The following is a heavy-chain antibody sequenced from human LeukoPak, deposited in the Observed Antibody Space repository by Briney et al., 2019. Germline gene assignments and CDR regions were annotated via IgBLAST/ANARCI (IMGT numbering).Heavy chain of an antibody. CDR3: ARVCASGYLY. CDR1: GGSISSGDYY. V-gene: IGHV4-30-4*01. Sequence: SETLSLTCTVSGGSISSGDYYWSWIRQPPGEGLEWIGYIYYSGSTYYNPSLKSRVTISVDTSKNQFSLKLSSVTAADTAVYYCARVCASGYLYWGQGTLVTVSS. J-gene: IGHJ4*02. CDR2: IYYSGST. D-gene: IGHD3-3*01.